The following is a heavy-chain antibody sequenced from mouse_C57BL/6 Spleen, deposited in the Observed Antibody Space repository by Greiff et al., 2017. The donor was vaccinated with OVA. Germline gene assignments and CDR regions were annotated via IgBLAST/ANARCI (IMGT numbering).Heavy chain of an antibody. CDR1: GYTFTNYE. CDR3: TRGGLGYGYFDV. D-gene: IGHD6-5*01. V-gene: IGHV1-15*01. J-gene: IGHJ1*03. Sequence: VQLQQSGAELVRPGASVTLSCKASGYTFTNYEMHWVKQTPVHGLEWIGAIDPETGGTAYTQKFKGKAILPADKSSSTAYMELRSLTSEDSAGYYCTRGGLGYGYFDVWGTGTTVTVSS. CDR2: IDPETGGT.